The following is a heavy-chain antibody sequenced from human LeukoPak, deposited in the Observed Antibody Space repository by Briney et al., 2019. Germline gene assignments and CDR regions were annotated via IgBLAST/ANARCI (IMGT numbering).Heavy chain of an antibody. Sequence: GGSLRLSCAASGFTISSNYMSWVRQAPGKGLEWVSVIYSGGSTYYADSVKGRFTISRDNSKNTLYLQMNSLRAEDTAVYYCARDSSPSYYYDSSGYYPEGAFDIWGQGTMVTVSS. CDR2: IYSGGST. V-gene: IGHV3-66*01. D-gene: IGHD3-22*01. CDR3: ARDSSPSYYYDSSGYYPEGAFDI. CDR1: GFTISSNY. J-gene: IGHJ3*02.